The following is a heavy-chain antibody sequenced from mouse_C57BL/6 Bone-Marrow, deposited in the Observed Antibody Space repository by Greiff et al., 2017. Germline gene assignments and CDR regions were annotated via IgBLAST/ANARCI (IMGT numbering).Heavy chain of an antibody. V-gene: IGHV1-50*01. CDR3: ARGEIYYGNYDLFDY. CDR1: GYTFTSYW. J-gene: IGHJ2*01. Sequence: QVQLQQPGAELVKPGASVKLSCKASGYTFTSYWMQWVKQRPGQGLEWIGEIDPSDSYTNYNQKFKGKATLTVDTSSSSAYMQLSSLNSEDSAVYYCARGEIYYGNYDLFDYWGQGTTLTVSS. D-gene: IGHD2-1*01. CDR2: IDPSDSYT.